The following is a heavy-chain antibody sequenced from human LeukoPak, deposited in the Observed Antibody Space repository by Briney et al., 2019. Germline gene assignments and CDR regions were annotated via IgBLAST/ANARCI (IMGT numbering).Heavy chain of an antibody. CDR2: IYYSGST. CDR1: GGSISSSSYD. Sequence: PSETLSLTCTVSGGSISSSSYDWGWIRQPPGKGLEWIGSIYYSGSTHYNPSLKSRVTISVDTSKNQFSLKLSSVTAADTAVYYCARHDRLPSLDEYFQHWGQGTLVTVSS. J-gene: IGHJ1*01. CDR3: ARHDRLPSLDEYFQH. V-gene: IGHV4-39*01. D-gene: IGHD6-25*01.